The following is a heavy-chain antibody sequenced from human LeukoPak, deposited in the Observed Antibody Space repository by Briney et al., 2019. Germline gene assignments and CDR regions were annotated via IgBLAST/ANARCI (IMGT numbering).Heavy chain of an antibody. Sequence: GGSLRLSCAASGFTVSSNYMSWVRQAPGKGLEWVSVIYSGGSTYYADSVKGRFTISRDNSKNTLYLQMNSLGAEDTAVYYCARVPWIQLSWYFDLWGRGTLVTVSS. CDR1: GFTVSSNY. V-gene: IGHV3-53*01. D-gene: IGHD5-18*01. CDR2: IYSGGST. J-gene: IGHJ2*01. CDR3: ARVPWIQLSWYFDL.